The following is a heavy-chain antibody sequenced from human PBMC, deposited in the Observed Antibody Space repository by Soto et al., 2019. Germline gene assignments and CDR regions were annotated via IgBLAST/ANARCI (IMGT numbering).Heavy chain of an antibody. J-gene: IGHJ4*02. CDR3: ARGLNYDFWSGYYY. CDR1: GGSFSGYY. CDR2: INHSGST. V-gene: IGHV4-34*01. D-gene: IGHD3-3*01. Sequence: QVQLQQWGAGLLKPSETLSLTCAVYGGSFSGYYWSWIRQPPGKGLEWIGEINHSGSTNYNPSLKGRVTIAVDTAKNQCSLKLSSVTAADTAVYYCARGLNYDFWSGYYYWGQGTLVTVSS.